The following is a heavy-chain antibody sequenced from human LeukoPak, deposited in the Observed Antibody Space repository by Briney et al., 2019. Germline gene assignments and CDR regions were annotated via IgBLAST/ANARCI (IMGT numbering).Heavy chain of an antibody. D-gene: IGHD3-3*01. CDR1: GGSFSGYY. V-gene: IGHV4-34*01. CDR2: INHSGST. Sequence: SETLSLTCAVYGGSFSGYYWSWIRQPPGKGLEWIGEINHSGSTNYNPSLKSRVTISVDTSKNQFSLKLSSVTAADTAVYYCASFPYYDFWSGYYNPSYYYYYMDVWGKGTTVTVSS. CDR3: ASFPYYDFWSGYYNPSYYYYYMDV. J-gene: IGHJ6*03.